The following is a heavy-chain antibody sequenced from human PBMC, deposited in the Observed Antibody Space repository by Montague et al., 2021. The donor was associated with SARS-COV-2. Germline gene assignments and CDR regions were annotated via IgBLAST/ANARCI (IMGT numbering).Heavy chain of an antibody. CDR3: ARNRLSVFDF. Sequence: PPLVKPTQTLTLTCSFSGFSLTTPGVSVGWIRQPPGRALEWLALIDWTXDQYYSRSLGTRLTISPGTSKSQVVLTLTNVDTVDTATYYCARNRLSVFDFWGQGTLVTVSS. D-gene: IGHD2/OR15-2a*01. CDR2: IDWTXDQ. V-gene: IGHV2-70*01. CDR1: GFSLTTPGVS. J-gene: IGHJ4*02.